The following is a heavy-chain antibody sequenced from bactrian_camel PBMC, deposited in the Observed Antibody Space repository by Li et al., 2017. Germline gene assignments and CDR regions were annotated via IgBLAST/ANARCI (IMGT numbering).Heavy chain of an antibody. CDR2: IDNSGVT. CDR3: AKSGYTN. Sequence: VQLVESGGGSVQAGGSLSLSCEMSGYTYTSKPCMGWFRQSPGKEREGVGTIDNSGVTRYADSLEGRFTISKDNSKNTMYLQMNSLNPEDTAVYYCAKSGYTNWGQGTQVTVS. D-gene: IGHD2*01. J-gene: IGHJ4*01. V-gene: IGHV3S53*01. CDR1: GYTYTSKP.